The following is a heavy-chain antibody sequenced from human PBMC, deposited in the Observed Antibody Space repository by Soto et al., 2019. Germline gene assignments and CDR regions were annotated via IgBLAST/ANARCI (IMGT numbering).Heavy chain of an antibody. D-gene: IGHD5-12*01. CDR1: GFTFSSYW. J-gene: IGHJ4*02. CDR2: IKQDGSEK. CDR3: AREVWLSRVDY. Sequence: GGSLSLSCAASGFTFSSYWMSWVRQAPGKGLEWVANIKQDGSEKYYVDSVKGRFTISRDNAKNSLYLQMNSLRAEDTAVYYCAREVWLSRVDYWGQGTLVTVSS. V-gene: IGHV3-7*01.